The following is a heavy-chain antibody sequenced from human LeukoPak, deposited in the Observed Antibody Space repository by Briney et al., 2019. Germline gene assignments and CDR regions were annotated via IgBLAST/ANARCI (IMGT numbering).Heavy chain of an antibody. D-gene: IGHD5-12*01. CDR2: IKQDGNEK. V-gene: IGHV3-7*01. CDR1: GFTSSSYW. J-gene: IGHJ4*02. CDR3: ARDDSGWDY. Sequence: GGSLRLSCAASGFTSSSYWMTWVRQAPGKGLEWVANIKQDGNEKYYVDSVKGRFTISRDNAKNSLYLQMNSLRAEDMAVYYCARDDSGWDYWGQGTLVTVSS.